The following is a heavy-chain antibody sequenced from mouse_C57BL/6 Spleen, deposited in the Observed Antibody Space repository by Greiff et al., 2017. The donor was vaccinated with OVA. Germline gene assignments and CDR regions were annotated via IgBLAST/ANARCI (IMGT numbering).Heavy chain of an antibody. J-gene: IGHJ2*01. Sequence: VQLQQSGAELVMPGASVKLSCKASGYTFTSYWMHWVKQRPGQGLEWIGEIDPSDSYTNYNQKFKGKSTLTVDKSSSTAYMQLSSLTSEDSAVYYCARRGVYYGNSFDYWGQGTTLTVSS. CDR2: IDPSDSYT. CDR1: GYTFTSYW. CDR3: ARRGVYYGNSFDY. V-gene: IGHV1-69*01. D-gene: IGHD2-1*01.